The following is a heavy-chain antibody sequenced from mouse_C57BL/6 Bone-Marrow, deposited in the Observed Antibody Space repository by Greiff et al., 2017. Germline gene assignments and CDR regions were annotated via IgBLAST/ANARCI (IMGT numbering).Heavy chain of an antibody. J-gene: IGHJ2*01. CDR2: IYPRDGST. CDR3: ARSPKFITPSFDY. D-gene: IGHD1-1*01. V-gene: IGHV1-85*01. CDR1: GYTFTSYD. Sequence: QVQLKQSGPELVKPGASVKLSCKASGYTFTSYDINWVKQRPGQGLEWIGWIYPRDGSTKYNEKFTGKATLTVDTSSSTAYMELHSLTSEDAAVYFCARSPKFITPSFDYWGQGTTLTVSS.